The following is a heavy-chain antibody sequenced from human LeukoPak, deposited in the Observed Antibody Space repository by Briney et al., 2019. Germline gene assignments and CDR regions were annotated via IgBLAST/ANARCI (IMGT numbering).Heavy chain of an antibody. J-gene: IGHJ4*02. D-gene: IGHD6-19*01. CDR1: GGTFSSYA. CDR3: ARVSGLAVAVDY. CDR2: IIPIFGTA. V-gene: IGHV1-69*13. Sequence: SVKVSCKASGGTFSSYAISWVRQAPGQGLEWMGGIIPIFGTANYAQKFQGRVTITADESTSTAYMELSSLRSEDTAVYYCARVSGLAVAVDYWGQGTLVTVSS.